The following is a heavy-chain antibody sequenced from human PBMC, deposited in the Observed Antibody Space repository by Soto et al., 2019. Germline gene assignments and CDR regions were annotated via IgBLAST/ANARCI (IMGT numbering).Heavy chain of an antibody. CDR2: INVYDDDT. D-gene: IGHD3-22*01. CDR3: ARVGPPYYDRRGSYYWGDDY. CDR1: GYTFSSYS. V-gene: IGHV1-18*01. Sequence: QVQLVQSGAELKKPGASVKVSCKASGYTFSSYSITWVRQAPGQGVEWMGWINVYDDDTNYAQELQGRVTLTTDKLTSTAYMELTSLRSDDTAVYYCARVGPPYYDRRGSYYWGDDYWGQGTLITVSS. J-gene: IGHJ4*02.